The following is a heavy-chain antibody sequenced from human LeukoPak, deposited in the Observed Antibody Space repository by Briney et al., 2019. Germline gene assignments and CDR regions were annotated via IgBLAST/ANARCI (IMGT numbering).Heavy chain of an antibody. CDR1: GFTFSDYY. J-gene: IGHJ4*02. V-gene: IGHV3-11*04. Sequence: GGSLRLSCAASGFTFSDYYMNWVRQAPGKGLEWVSYISSSGSTIYYADSVKGRFTISRDNAKNSLYLQMNSLRAEDTTVYYCAREGGEWELLRTFDYWGQGTLVTVSS. D-gene: IGHD1-26*01. CDR2: ISSSGSTI. CDR3: AREGGEWELLRTFDY.